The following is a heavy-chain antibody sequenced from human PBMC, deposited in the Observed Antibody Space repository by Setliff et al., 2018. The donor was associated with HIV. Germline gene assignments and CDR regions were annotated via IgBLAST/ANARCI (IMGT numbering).Heavy chain of an antibody. CDR1: GFTFSSNW. D-gene: IGHD2-8*02. CDR3: ARGPSSTHWSPGYFQH. CDR2: IKQDGSEK. J-gene: IGHJ1*01. Sequence: GGSLRLSCAASGFTFSSNWLSWVRQAPGKGLEWVANIKQDGSEKYYVASVKGRFTISRDNAKNSLYLQVNNLRAEDTAVYYCARGPSSTHWSPGYFQHWGQGTPVTVSS. V-gene: IGHV3-7*03.